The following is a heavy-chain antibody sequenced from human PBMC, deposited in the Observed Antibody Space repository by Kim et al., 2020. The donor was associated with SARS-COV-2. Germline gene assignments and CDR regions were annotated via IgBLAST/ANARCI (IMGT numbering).Heavy chain of an antibody. V-gene: IGHV1-3*01. CDR2: INGGNGNT. Sequence: ASVKVSCKASGYSFTTFALYWVRRAPGQRLEWMGWINGGNGNTRYSQKFQARVSITRDTSATTAYLELSGLRSEDTAVYYYAREAVAGSFDHWGQGTLVTVSS. D-gene: IGHD6-19*01. J-gene: IGHJ4*02. CDR1: GYSFTTFA. CDR3: AREAVAGSFDH.